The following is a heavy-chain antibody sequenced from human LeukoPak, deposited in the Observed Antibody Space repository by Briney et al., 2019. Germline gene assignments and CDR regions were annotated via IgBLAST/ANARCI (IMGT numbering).Heavy chain of an antibody. Sequence: SETLSLTCAIYGGSFSGYYWSWIRQPPGKGLEWIGEINHSGSTNYNPSLKSRVTISVDTSKNQFSLKLSSVTAADTAVYYCASYDPTWWGQGTLVTVSS. CDR1: GGSFSGYY. J-gene: IGHJ4*02. V-gene: IGHV4-34*01. CDR2: INHSGST. D-gene: IGHD3-16*01. CDR3: ASYDPTW.